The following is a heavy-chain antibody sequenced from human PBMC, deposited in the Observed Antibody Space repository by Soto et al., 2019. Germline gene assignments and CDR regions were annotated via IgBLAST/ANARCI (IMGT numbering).Heavy chain of an antibody. CDR1: GGTFSSYT. Sequence: SVKVSCKASGGTFSSYTISWVRQAPGQGLEWMGRIIPILGIANYAQKFQGRVTITADKSTSTAYMELSSLRSEDTAVYYCAREPGIAATTWFDPWGQGTLVTVS. V-gene: IGHV1-69*04. CDR3: AREPGIAATTWFDP. CDR2: IIPILGIA. J-gene: IGHJ5*02. D-gene: IGHD6-25*01.